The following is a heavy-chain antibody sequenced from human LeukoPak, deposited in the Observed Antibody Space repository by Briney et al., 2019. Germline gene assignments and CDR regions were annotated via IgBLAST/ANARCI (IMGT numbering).Heavy chain of an antibody. CDR3: AKAAYGDYVNWFDP. J-gene: IGHJ5*02. CDR2: IAASSGST. CDR1: GFTFRNYA. Sequence: GGSLRLSCAASGFTFRNYAMNWVRQAPGRGLEWVSSIAASSGSTYYADSVKGRFTISRDNSKNTLYLQMNSLRAEDTALYYCAKAAYGDYVNWFDPWGQGTLVTVSS. D-gene: IGHD4-17*01. V-gene: IGHV3-23*01.